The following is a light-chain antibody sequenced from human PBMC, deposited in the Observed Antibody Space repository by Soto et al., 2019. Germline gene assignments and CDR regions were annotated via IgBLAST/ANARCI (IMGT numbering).Light chain of an antibody. Sequence: QSALTQPASVSGSPGQSITISCTGTSSDVGNYNLVSWYQQHPGKAPKLKIYEGSKRPSGVSNRFSGSKSDNTASLTISGLQAEDEAHYYCCSYARGSTYVFGTGTKVTVL. CDR3: CSYARGSTYV. J-gene: IGLJ1*01. CDR1: SSDVGNYNL. CDR2: EGS. V-gene: IGLV2-23*01.